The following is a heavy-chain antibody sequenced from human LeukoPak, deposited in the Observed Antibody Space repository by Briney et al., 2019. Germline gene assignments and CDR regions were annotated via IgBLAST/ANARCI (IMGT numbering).Heavy chain of an antibody. J-gene: IGHJ6*03. Sequence: GGSLRLSCAASGFTFSDYYMSWIRQAPGKGLEWVSYISTSGSTIYYADSVKGRFTISRDNAKNSLYLQMNSLRAKETALYYCASCYDSSGYYSNYHMYVWREGTTVTVS. D-gene: IGHD3-22*01. CDR3: ASCYDSSGYYSNYHMYV. V-gene: IGHV3-11*04. CDR1: GFTFSDYY. CDR2: ISTSGSTI.